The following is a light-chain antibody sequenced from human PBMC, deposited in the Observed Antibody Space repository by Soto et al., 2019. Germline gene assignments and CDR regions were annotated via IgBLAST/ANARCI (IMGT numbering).Light chain of an antibody. CDR1: QSILYSSNNKSY. V-gene: IGKV4-1*01. CDR2: WAS. J-gene: IGKJ1*01. CDR3: QQYYSIPRT. Sequence: DIVMTQSPDSLAVSLGERATINCKSSQSILYSSNNKSYLAWYQQRPGQSPKLLIYWASTRESGVPDRFSGSGSGADFTLTISSLQAEDVAVYYCQQYYSIPRTFGQGTKV.